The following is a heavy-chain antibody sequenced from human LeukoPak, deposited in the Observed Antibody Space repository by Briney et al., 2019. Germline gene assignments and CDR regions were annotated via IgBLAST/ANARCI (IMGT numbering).Heavy chain of an antibody. D-gene: IGHD1-26*01. CDR3: ARDGIVGATVAFDI. CDR2: IYYSGST. CDR1: GGSISSGGYY. J-gene: IGHJ3*02. Sequence: SETLSLTCTVSGGSISSGGYYWSWIRQHPGKGLEWIGYIYYSGSTYYNPSLKSRVTISVDTSKNQFSLKLSSVTAADTAVYYCARDGIVGATVAFDIWGQGTMVTASS. V-gene: IGHV4-31*03.